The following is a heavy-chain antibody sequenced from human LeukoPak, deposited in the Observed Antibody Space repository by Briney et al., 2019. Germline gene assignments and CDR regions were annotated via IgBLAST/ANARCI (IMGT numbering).Heavy chain of an antibody. J-gene: IGHJ6*03. D-gene: IGHD3-3*01. CDR3: ARLLRITIFGVDPPPHYMDV. CDR2: IYHSGST. CDR1: GYSISSGYY. Sequence: SETLSLTCAVSGYSISSGYYWGWIRQPPGKGLEWIGSIYHSGSTYYNPSLTSRVTISVDTSKNQFSLKLSSVTAADTAVYYCARLLRITIFGVDPPPHYMDVWGKGTTVTVSS. V-gene: IGHV4-38-2*01.